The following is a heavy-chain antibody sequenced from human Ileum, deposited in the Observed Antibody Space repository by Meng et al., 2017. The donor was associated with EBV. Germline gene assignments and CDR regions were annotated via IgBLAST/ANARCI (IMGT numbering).Heavy chain of an antibody. CDR3: AYYFVGRGGPGS. V-gene: IGHV4-61*08. J-gene: IGHJ5*02. CDR2: MYDGENA. D-gene: IGHD3-9*01. CDR1: GGSGLINDYD. Sequence: QGSCAGCAMPSESRCVTGAFFGGSGLINDYDWSLIRQRSGKGLEGIGCMYDGENAKYNHSCNSRVTTSIDTTRNHFVLKLTSVTAADTAVYYCAYYFVGRGGPGSWGQGTLVTVSS.